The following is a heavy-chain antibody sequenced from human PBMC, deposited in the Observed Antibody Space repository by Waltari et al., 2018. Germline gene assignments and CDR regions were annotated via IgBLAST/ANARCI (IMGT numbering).Heavy chain of an antibody. CDR1: GGTFSSYA. J-gene: IGHJ4*02. Sequence: QVQLVQSGAEVKKPGSSVKVSCKASGGTFSSYAISWVRQARGQGLELRGGIIPIYGTATYEQKFQGRVAITADESTSTGYMGLSSLRSEDTAVYYCAGGAEEMATSRPFDYWGQGTLVTVSS. D-gene: IGHD5-12*01. CDR3: AGGAEEMATSRPFDY. V-gene: IGHV1-69*12. CDR2: IIPIYGTA.